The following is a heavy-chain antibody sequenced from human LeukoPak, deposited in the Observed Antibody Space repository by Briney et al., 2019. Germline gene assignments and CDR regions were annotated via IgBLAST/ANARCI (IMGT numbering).Heavy chain of an antibody. CDR1: GGTFSSYA. J-gene: IGHJ1*01. V-gene: IGHV1-69*04. Sequence: SVKVSCKASGGTFSSYAISWVRQAPGQGLEWMGRIIPILGIANYAQKFQGRVTITADKSTSTAYMELSSLRSEDTAVYYCALGSDSIGFTVRFQHWGQAPWSPSPQ. CDR2: IIPILGIA. D-gene: IGHD3-22*01. CDR3: ALGSDSIGFTVRFQH.